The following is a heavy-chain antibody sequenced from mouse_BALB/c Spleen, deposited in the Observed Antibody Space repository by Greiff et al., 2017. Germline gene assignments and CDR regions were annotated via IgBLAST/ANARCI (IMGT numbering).Heavy chain of an antibody. CDR2: IWGGGST. V-gene: IGHV2-6-5*01. CDR1: GFSLTDYG. CDR3: SKHLGGNYGGAMDY. J-gene: IGHJ4*01. D-gene: IGHD2-1*01. Sequence: VQLQQSGPGLVAPSQSLSITCTVSGFSLTDYGVSWIRQPPGKGLEWLGVIWGGGSTYYNSALKSRLSISKDNSKSQVFLKMNSLQTDDTAMYYCSKHLGGNYGGAMDYWGQGTSVTVSS.